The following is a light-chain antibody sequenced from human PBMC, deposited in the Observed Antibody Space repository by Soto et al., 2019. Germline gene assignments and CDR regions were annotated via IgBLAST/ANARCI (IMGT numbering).Light chain of an antibody. J-gene: IGKJ2*01. V-gene: IGKV3-15*01. CDR3: QQYNNWPYT. Sequence: EIVMTQSPATLSVSPGERATLSCRASQSVSSNLGWYQQKPGQAPRLLIYGASTRATGIPARFSGSGSGTGFTLTISTLQSEEFAVYYCQQYNNWPYTFGQGTKLEIK. CDR2: GAS. CDR1: QSVSSN.